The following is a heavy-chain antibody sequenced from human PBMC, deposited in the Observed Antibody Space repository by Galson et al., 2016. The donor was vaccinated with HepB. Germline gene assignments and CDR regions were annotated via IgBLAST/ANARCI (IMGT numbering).Heavy chain of an antibody. V-gene: IGHV3-23*01. J-gene: IGHJ6*04. CDR3: ARGNHVDV. Sequence: SLRLSCAASGFTFTNYDMNWVRQAPGKGLEWVSTISTGGGDTYYAASGKGRFTISRDNSKSTLYLQMSSLRVEDTALYYCARGNHVDVWGRGTTVTVSS. CDR1: GFTFTNYD. D-gene: IGHD4-23*01. CDR2: ISTGGGDT.